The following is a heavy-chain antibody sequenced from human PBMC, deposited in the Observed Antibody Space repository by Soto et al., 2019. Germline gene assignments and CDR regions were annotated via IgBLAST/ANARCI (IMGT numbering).Heavy chain of an antibody. CDR2: ISSSSSYI. Sequence: EVQLVESGGGLVKPGGSLRLSCAASGFTFSSYSMNWVRQAPGKGLEWISSISSSSSYIYYADSVKGRFTISRDNAKNSLYLQMNSLRAEDTAVYYCARERLPPYDYTMDYWGQGTLVTVSS. CDR1: GFTFSSYS. J-gene: IGHJ4*02. D-gene: IGHD3-16*01. V-gene: IGHV3-21*01. CDR3: ARERLPPYDYTMDY.